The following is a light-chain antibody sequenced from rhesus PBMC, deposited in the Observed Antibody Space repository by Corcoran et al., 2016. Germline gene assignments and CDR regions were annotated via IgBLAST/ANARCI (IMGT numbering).Light chain of an antibody. V-gene: IGKV1-37*01. CDR3: QQCNSVPYS. CDR1: QDISSY. CDR2: YAS. Sequence: DIQMTQSPSSLSASVGDAVTITCRASQDISSYLAWYQQKPGKAPKPLIYYASILESGVPSRFSGSGAGTEFTLTISSLQPEDFATDHCQQCNSVPYSFGQGTKVEIK. J-gene: IGKJ2*01.